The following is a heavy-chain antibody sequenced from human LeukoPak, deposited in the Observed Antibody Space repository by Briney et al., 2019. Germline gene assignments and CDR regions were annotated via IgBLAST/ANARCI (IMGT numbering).Heavy chain of an antibody. CDR1: GFTFDDYG. D-gene: IGHD6-13*01. Sequence: GGSLRLSXAASGFTFDDYGMSWVRQAPGKGLEWVSGINWNGGSTGYADSVKGRFTISRDNAKNSLYLQMNSLRAEDTALYYCARRIAAYYYMGVWGKGTTVTVSS. CDR3: ARRIAAYYYMGV. V-gene: IGHV3-20*04. J-gene: IGHJ6*03. CDR2: INWNGGST.